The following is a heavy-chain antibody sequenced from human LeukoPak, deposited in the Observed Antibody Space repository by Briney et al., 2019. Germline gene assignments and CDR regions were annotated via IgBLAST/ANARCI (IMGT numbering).Heavy chain of an antibody. CDR1: GVSLSYHY. CDR3: REIEGRDSSPIHYYYMDV. CDR2: MYYSGST. V-gene: IGHV4-59*11. Sequence: SETLSLTCTVSGVSLSYHYWTWLRQPPGKGLEWIAYMYYSGSTNYNPSPKSRVTISVDTSKNQFSLKLGSVTGQDTTVHYCREIEGRDSSPIHYYYMDVWGKGTTVTVSS. J-gene: IGHJ6*03. D-gene: IGHD6-13*01.